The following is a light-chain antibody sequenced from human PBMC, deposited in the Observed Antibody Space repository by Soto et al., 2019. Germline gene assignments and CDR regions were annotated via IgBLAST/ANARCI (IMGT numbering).Light chain of an antibody. Sequence: QSALTQPASVSGSPGQSITISCTGTSSDVGGYNYVSWYQQHPGKAPKLMIYDVSNRPSGVSNRFSGSMSGNTASLTISGLQAEDEADYYSSSYTSSSTLVFGGGTKVTVL. V-gene: IGLV2-14*01. J-gene: IGLJ2*01. CDR1: SSDVGGYNY. CDR3: SSYTSSSTLV. CDR2: DVS.